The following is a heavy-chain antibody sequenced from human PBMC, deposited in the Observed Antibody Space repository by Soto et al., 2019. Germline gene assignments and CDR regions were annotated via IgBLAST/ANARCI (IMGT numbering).Heavy chain of an antibody. CDR2: IDPSDSYT. V-gene: IGHV5-10-1*01. Sequence: PGESLKISCKGSGYSFTSYWISWVRQMPGKGLEWMGRIDPSDSYTNYSPSFQGHVTISADKSISTAYLQWSSLKASDTAMYYCARRHSSSSAFEPWGQGTLVTVCS. J-gene: IGHJ5*02. D-gene: IGHD6-13*01. CDR3: ARRHSSSSAFEP. CDR1: GYSFTSYW.